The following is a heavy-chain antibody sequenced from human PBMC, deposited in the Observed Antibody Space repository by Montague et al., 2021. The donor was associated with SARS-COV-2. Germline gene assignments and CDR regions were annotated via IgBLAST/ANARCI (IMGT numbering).Heavy chain of an antibody. D-gene: IGHD5-18*01. J-gene: IGHJ4*02. Sequence: SETLSLTCVVYGGSFSGYYWSWIRQPPGKGLEWIGEINHSGSTNYNPSLKSRVTISVGTSKKQFSLRLNSVTAVDTAVYYCARGGGYSYGALDYWGQGTLVTVSS. CDR3: ARGGGYSYGALDY. CDR1: GGSFSGYY. CDR2: INHSGST. V-gene: IGHV4-34*01.